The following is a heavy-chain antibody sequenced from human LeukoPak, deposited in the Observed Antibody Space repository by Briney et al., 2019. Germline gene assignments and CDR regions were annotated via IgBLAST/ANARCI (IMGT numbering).Heavy chain of an antibody. D-gene: IGHD3-22*01. CDR2: IYTSGNT. V-gene: IGHV3-66*01. J-gene: IGHJ4*02. Sequence: GGSLRLSCAASGFTVSGNYMSWVRQAPGKGPEWVSIIYTSGNTYYADSVKGRFTISRDTSKNTLSLQMNGLRAEDTAFYYCARMVYYYDSSGYNYYFHKWGQGTLVTVSS. CDR1: GFTVSGNY. CDR3: ARMVYYYDSSGYNYYFHK.